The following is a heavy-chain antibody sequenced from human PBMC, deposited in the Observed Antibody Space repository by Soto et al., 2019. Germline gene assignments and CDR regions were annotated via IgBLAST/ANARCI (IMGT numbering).Heavy chain of an antibody. CDR1: GDSVSSSSAA. J-gene: IGHJ4*02. Sequence: SQTLSLTCVISGDSVSSSSAAWNWIRQSPSRGLEWLGRTYYRSKWYNDYAGSVKSRITINPDTSKNQFSLQLNSVIPEDAAVYYCVRDRTANTWYDYWGQGTPVTVSS. V-gene: IGHV6-1*01. D-gene: IGHD6-13*01. CDR3: VRDRTANTWYDY. CDR2: TYYRSKWYN.